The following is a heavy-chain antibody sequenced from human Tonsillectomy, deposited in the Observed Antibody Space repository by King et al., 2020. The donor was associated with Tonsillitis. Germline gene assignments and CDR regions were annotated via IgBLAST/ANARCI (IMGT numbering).Heavy chain of an antibody. CDR3: ARADLEYYYDSSGYPFDY. D-gene: IGHD3-22*01. V-gene: IGHV1-2*02. Sequence: VQLVESGAEVKKPGASVKVSCTASGYTFTGYYMHWVRQAPGQGLEWMGWINPNSGGTNYAQKFQGRVTMTRDTSISTAYMELSRLRSDDTAVYYCARADLEYYYDSSGYPFDYWGQGTLVTVSS. CDR1: GYTFTGYY. CDR2: INPNSGGT. J-gene: IGHJ4*02.